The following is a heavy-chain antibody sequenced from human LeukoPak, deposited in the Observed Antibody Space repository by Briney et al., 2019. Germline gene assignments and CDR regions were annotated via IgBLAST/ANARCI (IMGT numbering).Heavy chain of an antibody. V-gene: IGHV1-2*02. CDR2: INPNSGGT. D-gene: IGHD3-9*01. Sequence: ASVKVSCKASGYTFTGYYMHWVRQAPGQGLEWMGWINPNSGGTNYAQKFQGRVTMTTDTSTSTAYMELSSLRSEDTAVYYCARGRDVLRYFDWLLDYYYYYYMDVWGKGTTVTISS. J-gene: IGHJ6*03. CDR1: GYTFTGYY. CDR3: ARGRDVLRYFDWLLDYYYYYYMDV.